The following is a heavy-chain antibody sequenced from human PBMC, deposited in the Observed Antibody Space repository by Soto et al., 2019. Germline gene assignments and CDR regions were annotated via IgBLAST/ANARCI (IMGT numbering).Heavy chain of an antibody. J-gene: IGHJ4*02. CDR3: ATDFWWFGEFSDY. CDR1: GYTLTELS. D-gene: IGHD3-10*01. CDR2: FDPEDGEA. V-gene: IGHV1-24*01. Sequence: ASVKVSCKVSGYTLTELSMHWVRQAPGKGLEWMGGFDPEDGEAIYAQKFQGRVTMTEDTSTDTAYMELSSLRSEDTAVYYCATDFWWFGEFSDYWGQGTLVTVSS.